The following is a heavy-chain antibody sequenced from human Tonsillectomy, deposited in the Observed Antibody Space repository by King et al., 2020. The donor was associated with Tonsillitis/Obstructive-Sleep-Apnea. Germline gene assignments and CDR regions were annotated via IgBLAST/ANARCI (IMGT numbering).Heavy chain of an antibody. CDR2: INLRSGVT. CDR1: GYTFTWYY. J-gene: IGHJ4*02. CDR3: ARDDVVGRYIDS. Sequence: VQLVESGAEVKTPGASVKVSCKASGYTFTWYYIHWGRQARGQGLEWVGIINLRSGVTTYSQKFQGRVTMATDTSASTVYLVLSSLRSEDTAVYYCARDDVVGRYIDSWGQGTLVTVSS. D-gene: IGHD1-14*01. V-gene: IGHV1-46*01.